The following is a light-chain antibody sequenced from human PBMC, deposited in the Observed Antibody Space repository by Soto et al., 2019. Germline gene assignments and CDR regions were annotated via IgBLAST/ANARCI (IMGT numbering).Light chain of an antibody. V-gene: IGKV3-11*01. CDR2: GAS. CDR1: QSLSGT. Sequence: EIVLTQSPATLSLSPGERATLSCRASQSLSGTVAWFQQKPGQPPRLLIYGASNRATGIPARFTASGSGTDFTLTISSLEPEDFAVYYCQQRTLWPRTFGQGTKVEIK. J-gene: IGKJ1*01. CDR3: QQRTLWPRT.